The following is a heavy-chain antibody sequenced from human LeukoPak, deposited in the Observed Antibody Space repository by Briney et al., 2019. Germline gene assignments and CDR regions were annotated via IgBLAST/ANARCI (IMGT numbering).Heavy chain of an antibody. Sequence: IPSETLSLTCTVSGYSISSGYYWGWIRQPPGKGLEWIGNIYHSGSTYYNPSLKSRVTMSVDTSKNQFSLKLSSVTAADTAVYYCARDRYYYDSSGYYRLDYWGQGTLVTVSS. V-gene: IGHV4-38-2*02. J-gene: IGHJ4*02. CDR1: GYSISSGYY. CDR2: IYHSGST. CDR3: ARDRYYYDSSGYYRLDY. D-gene: IGHD3-22*01.